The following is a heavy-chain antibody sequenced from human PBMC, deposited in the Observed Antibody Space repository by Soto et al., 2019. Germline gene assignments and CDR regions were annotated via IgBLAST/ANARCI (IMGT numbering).Heavy chain of an antibody. CDR1: GFTFSDYG. D-gene: IGHD3-3*01. CDR2: LWYGGSGE. J-gene: IGHJ4*02. CDR3: ARDSVRFLEHFSKDYFDY. Sequence: QVHLVESGGGVVQPGGSLRLSCAGSGFTFSDYGMHWVRQAPGKGLEWVAVLWYGGSGEYYTDSVRGRFTISRVNSKNTLYLQMNSLRDEDTGVYYCARDSVRFLEHFSKDYFDYWGQGTRVTVSS. V-gene: IGHV3-33*08.